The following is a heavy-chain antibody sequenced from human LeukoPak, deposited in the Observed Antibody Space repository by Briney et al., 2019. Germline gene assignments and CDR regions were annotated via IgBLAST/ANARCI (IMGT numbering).Heavy chain of an antibody. V-gene: IGHV1-2*02. Sequence: ASVKVSCKASGYTFTAYYMHWVRQAPGQGLEWVGWITPNSGDTNYAQKFQGRVTMTRDTSISTAYMELSRLRSDDTAVYYCAPTQAYSTHGFAICGQGTLVTVSS. D-gene: IGHD6-13*01. CDR3: APTQAYSTHGFAI. CDR1: GYTFTAYY. J-gene: IGHJ4*02. CDR2: ITPNSGDT.